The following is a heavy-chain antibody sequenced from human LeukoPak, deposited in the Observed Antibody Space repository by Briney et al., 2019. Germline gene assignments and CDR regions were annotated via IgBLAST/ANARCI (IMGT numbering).Heavy chain of an antibody. CDR1: GFTFTNYW. V-gene: IGHV3-7*01. CDR2: INQDGGTE. D-gene: IGHD1-1*01. Sequence: PGGSRRLSCAAYGFTFTNYWLTWVRQAPGKGLEWVANINQDGGTEYYVDSMKGRSTISRDNAKNLVYLQINSLRAEDTAVYFCARHTLWRFDYWGQGALVTVSS. CDR3: ARHTLWRFDY. J-gene: IGHJ4*02.